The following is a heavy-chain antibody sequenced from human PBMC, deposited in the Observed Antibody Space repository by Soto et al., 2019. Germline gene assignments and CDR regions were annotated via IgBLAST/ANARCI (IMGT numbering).Heavy chain of an antibody. V-gene: IGHV4-31*03. Sequence: QVQLQESGPGLVKPSQTLSLTCTVSGGSISSGGYYWSWIRQHPGKGLEWIGYIYYSGSTYYNPSLKSRVTISVDTSKNQFSLKLSSVTAADTAVYYCASDRGDIVATIVGDGGGFDPWGQGTLVTVSS. CDR3: ASDRGDIVATIVGDGGGFDP. CDR2: IYYSGST. J-gene: IGHJ5*02. CDR1: GGSISSGGYY. D-gene: IGHD5-12*01.